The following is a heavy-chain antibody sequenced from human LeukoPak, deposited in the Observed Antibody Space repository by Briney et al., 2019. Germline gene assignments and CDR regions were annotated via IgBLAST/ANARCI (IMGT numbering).Heavy chain of an antibody. CDR3: AKVSARGLCYYYYMDV. CDR2: ISGSGGSST. V-gene: IGHV3-23*01. J-gene: IGHJ6*03. Sequence: GGSLRLSCAASGFTFSSYAMSWVRQAPGKGLEWVSAISGSGGSSTYYADSVKGRFTISRDNSKNTLYLQMNSLRAEDTAVYYCAKVSARGLCYYYYMDVWGKGTTVTISS. CDR1: GFTFSSYA. D-gene: IGHD6-6*01.